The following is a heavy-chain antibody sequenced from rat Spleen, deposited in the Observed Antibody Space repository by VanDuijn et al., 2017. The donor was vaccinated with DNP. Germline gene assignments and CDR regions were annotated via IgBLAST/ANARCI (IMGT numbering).Heavy chain of an antibody. CDR1: GYSITSNY. J-gene: IGHJ2*01. V-gene: IGHV3-1*01. CDR3: ARWTRYFDY. D-gene: IGHD1-7*01. Sequence: EVRLQESGPGLVQPSQSLSLTCSVTGYSITSNYWAWIRKFPGNKMEWIGYINYSGSTGYNPSLKSRISITRDTSKNHFFLHLNSVTTEDTATYYCARWTRYFDYWGQGVMVTVSS. CDR2: INYSGST.